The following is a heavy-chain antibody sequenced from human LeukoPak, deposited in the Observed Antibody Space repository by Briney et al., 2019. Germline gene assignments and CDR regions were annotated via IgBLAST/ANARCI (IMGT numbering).Heavy chain of an antibody. Sequence: SLRLSCAASGFTFDDYAMHWVLQAPGKGLEWVSGISWNSGSIVYADSVKGRFTISRDNAKNSLYLQMNSLRAEDTAVYYCATYLAYCGGDCPGYFQHWGQGTLVTVSS. CDR1: GFTFDDYA. CDR3: ATYLAYCGGDCPGYFQH. V-gene: IGHV3-9*01. D-gene: IGHD2-21*01. CDR2: ISWNSGSI. J-gene: IGHJ1*01.